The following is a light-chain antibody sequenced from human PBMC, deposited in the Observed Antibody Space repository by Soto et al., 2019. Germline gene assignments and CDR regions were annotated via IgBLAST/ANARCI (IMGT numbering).Light chain of an antibody. J-gene: IGKJ2*01. V-gene: IGKV3-20*01. CDR1: QSVSSSY. Sequence: EIVLTQSPGTLSLSPGERATLSCRASQSVSSSYLAWYQQKPGQAPRLLIYGASSRATGIPDRFSGSGSGTDFNLTISRLGPEDFAVYYCQQYGSSPPYTFGQGTKLEIK. CDR3: QQYGSSPPYT. CDR2: GAS.